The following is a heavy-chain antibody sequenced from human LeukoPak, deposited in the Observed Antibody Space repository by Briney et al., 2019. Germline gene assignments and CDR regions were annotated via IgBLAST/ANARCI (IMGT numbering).Heavy chain of an antibody. J-gene: IGHJ5*02. Sequence: PSETLSLTCTVSGGSISSGGNYWTWIRQHPGKGLEWIGYIYYSGRTFYNSSLKSRVTMSVDASKNRLSLKLSSVTAADTAVYYCARAPIYNEHADWFDPWGQGTLVTVSS. D-gene: IGHD5-24*01. V-gene: IGHV4-31*03. CDR2: IYYSGRT. CDR3: ARAPIYNEHADWFDP. CDR1: GGSISSGGNY.